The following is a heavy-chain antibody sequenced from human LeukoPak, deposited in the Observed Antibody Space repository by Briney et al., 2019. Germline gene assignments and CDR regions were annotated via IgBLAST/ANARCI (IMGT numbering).Heavy chain of an antibody. J-gene: IGHJ6*02. V-gene: IGHV1-8*01. CDR1: GYTFTSYD. Sequence: GASVKVSCKASGYTFTSYDINWVRQAPGQGLEWMGWMNPNSGNTGYAQKFQGRVTMTRNTSISTAYMELSSLRSEDTAVYYCAREVFYGDPTNYYYYYGMDVWGQGTTVTVSS. D-gene: IGHD4-17*01. CDR3: AREVFYGDPTNYYYYYGMDV. CDR2: MNPNSGNT.